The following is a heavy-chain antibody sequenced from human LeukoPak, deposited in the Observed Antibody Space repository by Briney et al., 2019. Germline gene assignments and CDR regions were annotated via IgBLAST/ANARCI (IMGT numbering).Heavy chain of an antibody. D-gene: IGHD4-17*01. J-gene: IGHJ4*02. CDR3: ARLPSDYYGDGPRIDY. Sequence: SETLSLTCTVSGGSISSSSYYWGWIRQPPGKGLEWIGSIYYSGSTYYNPSLKSRVTISVDTSKNQFSLKLSSVTAADTAVYYCARLPSDYYGDGPRIDYWGQGTLVTVSS. CDR2: IYYSGST. CDR1: GGSISSSSYY. V-gene: IGHV4-39*07.